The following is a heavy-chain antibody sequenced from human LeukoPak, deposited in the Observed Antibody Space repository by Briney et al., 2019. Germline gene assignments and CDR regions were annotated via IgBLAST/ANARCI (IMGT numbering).Heavy chain of an antibody. CDR1: GGSFSGYY. CDR3: ARPQGISVVGIDY. Sequence: SETLSLTCAVYGGSFSGYYWSWIRQPPGKGLEWIGEINHSGSTNYNPSLKSRVTISVDTSKNQFSLKLSSVTAADTAVYYCARPQGISVVGIDYWGQGTLVTVSS. CDR2: INHSGST. V-gene: IGHV4-34*01. J-gene: IGHJ4*02. D-gene: IGHD2-15*01.